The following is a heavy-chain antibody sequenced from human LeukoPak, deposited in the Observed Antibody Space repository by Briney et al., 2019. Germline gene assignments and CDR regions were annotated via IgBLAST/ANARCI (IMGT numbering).Heavy chain of an antibody. V-gene: IGHV3-23*01. Sequence: QAGGSLRLSCAASGFRFSSYGMSWVRQAPGKGLEWVSALSGGGSSAYYADSVKGRFTISRDNSKNTLYVQMNSLRAEDTAVYYCAKGDNNWNYRSGTYYYYMDVWGKGTTVTVSS. CDR1: GFRFSSYG. D-gene: IGHD1-7*01. CDR3: AKGDNNWNYRSGTYYYYMDV. J-gene: IGHJ6*03. CDR2: LSGGGSSA.